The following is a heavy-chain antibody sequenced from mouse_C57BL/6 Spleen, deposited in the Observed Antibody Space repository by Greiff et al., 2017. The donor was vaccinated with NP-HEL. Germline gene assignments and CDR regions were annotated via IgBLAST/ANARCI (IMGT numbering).Heavy chain of an antibody. J-gene: IGHJ4*01. Sequence: EVQLQQSGPELVKPGASVKIPCKASGYTFTDYNMDWVKQSHGKSLEWIGDINPNNGGTIYNQKFKGKATLTVDKSSSTAYMELRSLTSEDTAVYYCARRGFQLRLHAMDYWGQGTSVTVSS. D-gene: IGHD3-2*02. CDR2: INPNNGGT. V-gene: IGHV1-18*01. CDR3: ARRGFQLRLHAMDY. CDR1: GYTFTDYN.